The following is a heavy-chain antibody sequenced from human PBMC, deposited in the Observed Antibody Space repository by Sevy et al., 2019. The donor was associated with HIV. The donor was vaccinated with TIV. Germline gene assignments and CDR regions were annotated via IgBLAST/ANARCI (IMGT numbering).Heavy chain of an antibody. V-gene: IGHV1-18*01. CDR2: IGVNNGKT. J-gene: IGHJ4*02. Sequence: ASVKVSCKASGYNFNTYGITWVRQAPGQGLEWVGWIGVNNGKTNYAARLQARISMTADTSTSTVYMELRTLTSDDTAMYFCARDSYYYDMHSSYRPPDYWGQGTLVTFSS. D-gene: IGHD3-22*01. CDR3: ARDSYYYDMHSSYRPPDY. CDR1: GYNFNTYG.